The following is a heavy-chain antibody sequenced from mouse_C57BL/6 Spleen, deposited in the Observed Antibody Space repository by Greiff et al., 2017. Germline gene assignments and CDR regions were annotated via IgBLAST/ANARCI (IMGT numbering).Heavy chain of an antibody. Sequence: QVQLQQSGAELARPGASVKLSCKASGYTFTSYGISWVKQRTGQGLEWIGEIYPRSGNTYYNEKFKGKATLTADKSSSTAYMELRSLTSEDSAVYFCARYEGVSPVDYFDYWGQGTTLTVSS. CDR1: GYTFTSYG. CDR3: ARYEGVSPVDYFDY. D-gene: IGHD2-12*01. CDR2: IYPRSGNT. V-gene: IGHV1-81*01. J-gene: IGHJ2*01.